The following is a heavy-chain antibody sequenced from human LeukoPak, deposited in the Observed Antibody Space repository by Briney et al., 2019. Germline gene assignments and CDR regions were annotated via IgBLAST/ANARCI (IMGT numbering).Heavy chain of an antibody. CDR2: ISGSGGST. CDR1: GFTFSSYA. D-gene: IGHD3-22*01. CDR3: AKASAMIVVVSKHFDY. V-gene: IGHV3-23*01. J-gene: IGHJ4*02. Sequence: GGSLRLSCAASGFTFSSYAVSWVRQAPGKGLEWVSAISGSGGSTYYADSVKGRFTISRDNSKNTLYLQMNSLRAEDTAVYYCAKASAMIVVVSKHFDYWGQGTLVTVSS.